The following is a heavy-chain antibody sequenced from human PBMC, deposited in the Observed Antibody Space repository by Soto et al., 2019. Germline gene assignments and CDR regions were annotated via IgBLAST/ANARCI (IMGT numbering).Heavy chain of an antibody. CDR1: GGSINSYY. V-gene: IGHV4-59*08. CDR2: IYHSGST. CDR3: ARRGIDRWLDP. J-gene: IGHJ5*02. D-gene: IGHD2-15*01. Sequence: SETLSLTCTVSGGSINSYYWSWIRQPPGKGLEWIGYIYHSGSTNYNPSLKSRVTISIDTSKNQFSLRLSSVTAADTAVYYCARRGIDRWLDPCGQGTLVTVSS.